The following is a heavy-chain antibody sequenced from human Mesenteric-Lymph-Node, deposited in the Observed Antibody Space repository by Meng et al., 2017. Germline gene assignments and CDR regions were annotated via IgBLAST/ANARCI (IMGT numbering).Heavy chain of an antibody. Sequence: ASVKVSCKASGYTFTSYDINWVRQAPGQGLEWMGWMNPNSGNTGYAQKFQGSVTMTTNTSISTAYMELSSLRSEDTAVYYCARVGNRYGYDYWGQGTLVTVSS. CDR2: MNPNSGNT. D-gene: IGHD5-18*01. CDR3: ARVGNRYGYDY. CDR1: GYTFTSYD. J-gene: IGHJ4*02. V-gene: IGHV1-8*01.